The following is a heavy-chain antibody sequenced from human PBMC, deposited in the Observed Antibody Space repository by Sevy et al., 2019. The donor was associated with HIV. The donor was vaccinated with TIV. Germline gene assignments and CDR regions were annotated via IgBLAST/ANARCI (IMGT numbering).Heavy chain of an antibody. Sequence: GSLRLSCAASGFRFSDYSMHWVRQAPGKGLEWVAVISYDGRNNKYNVDSVKGRFTISRDNSKNTLYLQMNSLRAEDTAVYYCAKDPELRFLEWLLSYFDYWGQGTLVTVSS. J-gene: IGHJ4*02. V-gene: IGHV3-30*04. D-gene: IGHD3-3*01. CDR3: AKDPELRFLEWLLSYFDY. CDR2: ISYDGRNNK. CDR1: GFRFSDYS.